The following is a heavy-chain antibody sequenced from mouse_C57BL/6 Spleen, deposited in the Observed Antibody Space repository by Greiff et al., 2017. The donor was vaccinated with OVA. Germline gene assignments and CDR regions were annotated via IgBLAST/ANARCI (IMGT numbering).Heavy chain of an antibody. Sequence: VQLQQSGAELVRPGASVKLSCTASGFNIKDDYMHWVKQRPEQGLEWIGWIDPENGDTEYASKFQGKATITADTSSNTAYLQLSSLTSEDTAVDYCTTLFITTVVARAYWGQGTLVTVSA. V-gene: IGHV14-4*01. J-gene: IGHJ3*01. CDR3: TTLFITTVVARAY. D-gene: IGHD1-1*01. CDR1: GFNIKDDY. CDR2: IDPENGDT.